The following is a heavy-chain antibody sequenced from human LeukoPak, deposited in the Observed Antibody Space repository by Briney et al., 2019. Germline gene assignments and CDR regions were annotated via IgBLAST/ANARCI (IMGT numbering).Heavy chain of an antibody. D-gene: IGHD3-3*01. J-gene: IGHJ4*02. CDR1: GFTFDDYA. CDR2: ISWNGGSI. V-gene: IGHV3-9*01. Sequence: GGSLRLSCAASGFTFDDYAMHWVRQAPGKGLEWVSGISWNGGSIGYADSVKGRFTISRDNAKNSLYLQMNSLRAEDTALYYCAKDRYYDLWSGYYLLTSYFDYWGQGTLVTVSS. CDR3: AKDRYYDLWSGYYLLTSYFDY.